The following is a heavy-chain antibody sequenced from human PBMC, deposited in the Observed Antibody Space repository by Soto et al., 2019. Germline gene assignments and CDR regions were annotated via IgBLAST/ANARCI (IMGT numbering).Heavy chain of an antibody. J-gene: IGHJ6*02. Sequence: ASLKVSCKASGYTFTSYGISWVRQAPGQGLEWMGWISAYNGNTNYAQKLQGRVTMTTDTSTSTAYMELRSLRSDDTAVYYCARGYYDILTAFGDYYYYGMDVWGQGTTVTVSS. CDR1: GYTFTSYG. CDR2: ISAYNGNT. CDR3: ARGYYDILTAFGDYYYYGMDV. V-gene: IGHV1-18*04. D-gene: IGHD3-9*01.